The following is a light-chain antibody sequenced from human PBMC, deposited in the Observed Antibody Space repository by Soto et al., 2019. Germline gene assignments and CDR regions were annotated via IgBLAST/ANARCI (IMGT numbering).Light chain of an antibody. Sequence: EVVLTQSPATRSLFPGEGATLSCRVSQSISSSYLSRYQQRPGQAPSLLIYCASTRPTGIPARFSGSGRGSGTDFPLTISSLQPVDFEVYYCQQDYNLPITFGQGTRLEIK. CDR3: QQDYNLPIT. V-gene: IGKV3D-7*01. CDR2: CAS. J-gene: IGKJ5*01. CDR1: QSISSSY.